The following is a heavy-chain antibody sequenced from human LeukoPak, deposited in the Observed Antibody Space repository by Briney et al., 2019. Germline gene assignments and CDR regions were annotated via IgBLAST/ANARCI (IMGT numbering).Heavy chain of an antibody. V-gene: IGHV3-23*01. CDR3: TNSSWSLFDY. J-gene: IGHJ4*02. CDR1: GLIFSSYG. CDR2: ISDNSVHI. D-gene: IGHD6-13*01. Sequence: PGGSLRLSCAASGLIFSSYGMHWVRQAPGKGLEWVSAISDNSVHIFYGDSVRGRFTVSRDNSRNTLYLQMNSLRAEDSAVYYCTNSSWSLFDYWGRGTLVTVSS.